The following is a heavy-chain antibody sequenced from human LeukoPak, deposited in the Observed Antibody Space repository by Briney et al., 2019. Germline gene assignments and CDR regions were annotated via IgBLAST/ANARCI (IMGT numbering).Heavy chain of an antibody. CDR1: VGSISSYY. J-gene: IGHJ4*02. V-gene: IGHV4-59*08. CDR3: AKIRKATENDY. D-gene: IGHD5-12*01. Sequence: SETLSLTCTVSVGSISSYYWSWIRQPPGKGLEWIGYIYYSGSTNYNPSLKSRVTISVDTSKNQFSLKLSSVTAADTAVYYCAKIRKATENDYWGQGTLVTVSS. CDR2: IYYSGST.